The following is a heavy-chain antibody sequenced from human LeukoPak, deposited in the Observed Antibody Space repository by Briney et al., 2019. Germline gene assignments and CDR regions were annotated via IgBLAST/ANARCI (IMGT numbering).Heavy chain of an antibody. Sequence: GASVKVSCKASGYTFTGYYMHWVRQAPGQGLEWMGWINPNSGGTNYAQKFQGWVTMTRDTSISTAYMELSRLRSDDTAVYYCARAGRVEDHGLLSCINWGQGTLVTVSS. CDR3: ARAGRVEDHGLLSCIN. V-gene: IGHV1-2*04. D-gene: IGHD2-2*01. CDR2: INPNSGGT. CDR1: GYTFTGYY. J-gene: IGHJ4*02.